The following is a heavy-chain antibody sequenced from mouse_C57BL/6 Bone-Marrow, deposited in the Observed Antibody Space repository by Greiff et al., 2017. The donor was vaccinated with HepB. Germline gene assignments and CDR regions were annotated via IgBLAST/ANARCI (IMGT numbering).Heavy chain of an antibody. CDR1: GYTFTSYW. CDR2: IHPNSGST. J-gene: IGHJ1*03. CDR3: ARRGNTGYFDV. V-gene: IGHV1-64*01. D-gene: IGHD2-1*01. Sequence: QVQLKQPGAELVKPGASVKLSCKASGYTFTSYWMHWVKQRPGQGLEWIGMIHPNSGSTNYNEKFKSKATLTVDKSSSTAYMQLSSLTSEDSAVYYCARRGNTGYFDVWGTGTTVTVSS.